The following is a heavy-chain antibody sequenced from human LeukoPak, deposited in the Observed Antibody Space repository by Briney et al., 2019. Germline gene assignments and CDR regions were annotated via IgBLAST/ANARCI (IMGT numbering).Heavy chain of an antibody. CDR2: INGDGSRT. CDR3: AKASGIAAAGYFDY. D-gene: IGHD6-13*01. CDR1: GFTFSNYW. J-gene: IGHJ4*02. Sequence: GGSLRLSCATSGFTFSNYWMHWVRQAPGKGLVWVSHINGDGSRTNYADSVKGRFTISRDNSKNTLYLQMNSLRAEDTAVYYCAKASGIAAAGYFDYWGQGTLVTVSS. V-gene: IGHV3-74*01.